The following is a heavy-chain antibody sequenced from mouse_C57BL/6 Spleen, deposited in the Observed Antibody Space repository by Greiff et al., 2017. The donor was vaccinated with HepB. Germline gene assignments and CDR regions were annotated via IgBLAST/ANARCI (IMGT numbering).Heavy chain of an antibody. Sequence: VQLQQPGAELVMPGASVKLSCKASGYTFTSYWMHWVKQRPGQGLEWIGEIDPSDSYTNYNQKFKGKSTLTVDKSSSTAYMQLSSLTSEDSAVYYCARPLTTVVDYYAMDYWGQGTSVTVSS. CDR2: IDPSDSYT. D-gene: IGHD1-1*01. J-gene: IGHJ4*01. CDR1: GYTFTSYW. V-gene: IGHV1-69*01. CDR3: ARPLTTVVDYYAMDY.